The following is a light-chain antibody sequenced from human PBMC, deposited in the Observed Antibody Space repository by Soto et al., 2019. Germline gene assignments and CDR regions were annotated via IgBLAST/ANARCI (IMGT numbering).Light chain of an antibody. Sequence: EKVMTQSPAALSVSQGERATLSCRASQSVNSNLAWYQQKAGQAPRLLLYGASTRATGIPARFSGSASGTKFTLTISSLQSEDSAVYYCQQYNDWPLTFGGGTKVDIK. J-gene: IGKJ4*01. CDR1: QSVNSN. CDR2: GAS. CDR3: QQYNDWPLT. V-gene: IGKV3-15*01.